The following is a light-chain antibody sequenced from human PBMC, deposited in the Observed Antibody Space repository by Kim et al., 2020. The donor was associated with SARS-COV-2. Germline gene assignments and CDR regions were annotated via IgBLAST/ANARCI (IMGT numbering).Light chain of an antibody. CDR2: AAS. Sequence: DIQMTQSPSSVSASVGDRVTITCRASQDISSGLAWYQQKPGKAPNLLIYAASNLQSGVPSRFSGSGSGTDFTLIISSLQPEDFATYYCQQANSFPITFGQGKRLEIK. CDR1: QDISSG. CDR3: QQANSFPIT. J-gene: IGKJ5*01. V-gene: IGKV1-12*01.